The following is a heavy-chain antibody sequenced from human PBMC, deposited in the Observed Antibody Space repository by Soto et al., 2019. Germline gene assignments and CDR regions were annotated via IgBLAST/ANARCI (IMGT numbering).Heavy chain of an antibody. Sequence: SETLSLTCTVSGGSISSGDYYWSWIRQPPGKGLEWIGYIYYSGSTYYNPSLKSRVTISVDTSKNQFSLKLSSVTAADTAVYYCARDALQLELLSWSPNYYYYGMDVWGQGTTVTVSS. J-gene: IGHJ6*02. V-gene: IGHV4-30-4*01. CDR3: ARDALQLELLSWSPNYYYYGMDV. CDR1: GGSISSGDYY. CDR2: IYYSGST. D-gene: IGHD1-1*01.